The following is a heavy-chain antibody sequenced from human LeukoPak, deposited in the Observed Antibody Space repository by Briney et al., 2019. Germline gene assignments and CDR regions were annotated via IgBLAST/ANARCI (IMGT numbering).Heavy chain of an antibody. D-gene: IGHD6-19*01. V-gene: IGHV1-18*01. CDR3: ARDARIAVAGRFDY. Sequence: GASVKVSSKASGYTFTSYGISWVRQAPGQGLEWMGWISAYNGNTNYAQKLQGRVTMTTDTSTSTAYMELRSLRSDDTAVYYCARDARIAVAGRFDYWGQGTLVTVSS. CDR1: GYTFTSYG. CDR2: ISAYNGNT. J-gene: IGHJ4*02.